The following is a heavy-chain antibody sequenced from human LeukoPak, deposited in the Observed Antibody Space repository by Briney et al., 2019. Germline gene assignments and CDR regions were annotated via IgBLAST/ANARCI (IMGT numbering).Heavy chain of an antibody. V-gene: IGHV4-61*08. J-gene: IGHJ5*02. Sequence: SETLSLTCNVSGGAISSSGYYYDWIRQPPGKGLEWIGYIYYSGSTNYNPSLKSRVTISVDTSKNQFSLKLSSVTAADTAVYYCARDAGYSYGFDPWGQGTLVTVSS. CDR3: ARDAGYSYGFDP. D-gene: IGHD5-18*01. CDR1: GGAISSSGYY. CDR2: IYYSGST.